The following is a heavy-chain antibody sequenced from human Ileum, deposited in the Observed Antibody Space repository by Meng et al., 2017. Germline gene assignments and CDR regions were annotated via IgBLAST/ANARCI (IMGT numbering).Heavy chain of an antibody. CDR3: ATWRYDH. Sequence: SQTLSLTCAISGDSVSSNNAAWNWIRQSPSRGLEWLGRTYYRSTWSHDYAESVRSRLTINADTSKNQFSLQLTSVTPEDTTVYYCATWRYDHWGQGTLVTVSS. V-gene: IGHV6-1*01. CDR2: TYYRSTWSH. CDR1: GDSVSSNNAA. J-gene: IGHJ4*02.